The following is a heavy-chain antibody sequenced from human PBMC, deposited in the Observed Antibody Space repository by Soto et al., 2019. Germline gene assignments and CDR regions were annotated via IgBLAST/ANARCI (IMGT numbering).Heavy chain of an antibody. CDR1: GGSLNTDSSY. CDR3: ARVLYIILYFDL. CDR2: VYYTGVT. Sequence: QVKLEESGPGLVKPSETLSLTCTVSGGSLNTDSSYWTWVRQPPGGGLEYLGYVYYTGVTNYNPSLKSRVTISLDMAKSQFFLTLSSVTPADTATYYCARVLYIILYFDLWGRGTLVTVSS. D-gene: IGHD3-10*01. J-gene: IGHJ2*01. V-gene: IGHV4-61*01.